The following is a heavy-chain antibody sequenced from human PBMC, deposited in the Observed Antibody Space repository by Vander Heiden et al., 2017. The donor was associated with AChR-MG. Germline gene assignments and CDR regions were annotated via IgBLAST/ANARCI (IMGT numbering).Heavy chain of an antibody. CDR3: ARTSSSGWESDAFDI. CDR1: GFTFSSYA. CDR2: ISYDGSNK. Sequence: QVQLVESGGGVVQPGRSLRLSCAASGFTFSSYAMHWVRQAPGKGLEWVAVISYDGSNKYYADSVKGRFTISRDNSKNTLYLQMNSLRAEDTAVYYCARTSSSGWESDAFDIWGQGTMVTVSS. J-gene: IGHJ3*02. V-gene: IGHV3-30-3*01. D-gene: IGHD6-19*01.